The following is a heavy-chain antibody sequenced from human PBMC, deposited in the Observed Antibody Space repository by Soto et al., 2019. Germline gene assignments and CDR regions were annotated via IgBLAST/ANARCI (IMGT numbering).Heavy chain of an antibody. Sequence: QVQLVQSGDEVKKPGSSVKVSCKASGGTFSSYAISWVRQAPGQGLEWMGGIIALFGTANYAQKFQGRVTITADKSTSTAYMELSSLRSEDTAVYYCARGRYSSSWYTAEYFQHWGQGTLVTVSS. J-gene: IGHJ1*01. V-gene: IGHV1-69*06. D-gene: IGHD6-13*01. CDR2: IIALFGTA. CDR3: ARGRYSSSWYTAEYFQH. CDR1: GGTFSSYA.